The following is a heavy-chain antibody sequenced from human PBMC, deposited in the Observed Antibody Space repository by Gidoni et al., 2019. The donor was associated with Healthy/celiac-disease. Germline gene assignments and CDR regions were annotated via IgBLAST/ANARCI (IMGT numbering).Heavy chain of an antibody. Sequence: QLQLQESGPGLVKPSETLSLTCTVTGCSISSSSYYWGWIRQPPGKGLEWIGSINYSGSTYYNPSLKSRVTISVDTSKIQFSLKLSSVTAADTAVYYCARQVPWLGRPNDAFDIWGQGTMVTVSS. CDR1: GCSISSSSYY. CDR3: ARQVPWLGRPNDAFDI. CDR2: INYSGST. D-gene: IGHD6-19*01. J-gene: IGHJ3*02. V-gene: IGHV4-39*01.